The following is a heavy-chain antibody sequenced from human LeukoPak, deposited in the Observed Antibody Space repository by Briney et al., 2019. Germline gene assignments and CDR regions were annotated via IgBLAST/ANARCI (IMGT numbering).Heavy chain of an antibody. D-gene: IGHD6-13*01. J-gene: IGHJ5*02. V-gene: IGHV3-21*01. CDR3: ARDVQIAAAGTWFDP. CDR2: ISSSSSYT. Sequence: GGSLRLSCAASGFTFSSYSMNWVRQAPGKGLEWVSSISSSSSYTYYADSVKGRFTISRDNAKNSLYLQMNSLRAEDTAVYYCARDVQIAAAGTWFDPWGQGTLVTVSS. CDR1: GFTFSSYS.